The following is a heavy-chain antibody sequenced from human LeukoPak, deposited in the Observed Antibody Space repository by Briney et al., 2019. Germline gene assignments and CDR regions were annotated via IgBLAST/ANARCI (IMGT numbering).Heavy chain of an antibody. Sequence: PGGSLRLSCAASGFTFRNYAMSWVRQAPGKGLEWVSAIIGTGGTTYYADSVRGRFTISRDNSKNTLYLQMNSLRAGDTAIYYCAKLLPIVDCSSTSCYGFDYWGQGTLVTVSS. V-gene: IGHV3-23*01. CDR3: AKLLPIVDCSSTSCYGFDY. CDR2: IIGTGGTT. J-gene: IGHJ4*02. CDR1: GFTFRNYA. D-gene: IGHD2-2*01.